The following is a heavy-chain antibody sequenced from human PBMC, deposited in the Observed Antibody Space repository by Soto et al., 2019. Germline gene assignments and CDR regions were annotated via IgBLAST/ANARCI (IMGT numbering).Heavy chain of an antibody. CDR3: ARGGYDYYYYYGMDV. V-gene: IGHV1-18*04. CDR2: ISAYNGNT. Sequence: SGKVCFKASCYTFTSYGISWVRQAPGQGLEWMGWISAYNGNTNYAQKLQGRVTMTTDTSTSTAYMELRSLRSDDTAVYYCARGGYDYYYYYGMDVWGQGTTVTVSS. D-gene: IGHD5-12*01. CDR1: CYTFTSYG. J-gene: IGHJ6*02.